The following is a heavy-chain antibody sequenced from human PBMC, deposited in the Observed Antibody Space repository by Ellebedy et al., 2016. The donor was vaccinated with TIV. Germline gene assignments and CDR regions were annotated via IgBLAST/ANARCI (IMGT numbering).Heavy chain of an antibody. V-gene: IGHV3-23*01. Sequence: GESLKISXAASGFTFSSLAMSWVRQGPGKGLEWVSSISNGAGGGTYYADFVKGRYTISRDNSDNTLHLHMNSLRAEDTAVYYCAKGRRLLIPEYFDSWGQGILVTVSS. CDR2: ISNGAGGGT. CDR3: AKGRRLLIPEYFDS. CDR1: GFTFSSLA. J-gene: IGHJ4*02.